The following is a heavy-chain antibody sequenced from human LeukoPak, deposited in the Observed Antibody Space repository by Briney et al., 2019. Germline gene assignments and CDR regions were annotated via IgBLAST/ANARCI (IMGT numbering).Heavy chain of an antibody. CDR3: ARARPYGDYPFDY. Sequence: ASQTLSLTCAVSGGSISSGGYSWSWIRQPPGKGLEWIGYIYHSGSTYHNPSLKSRVTISVDRSKNQFSLKLSSVTAADTAVYYCARARPYGDYPFDYWGQGTLVTVSS. D-gene: IGHD4-17*01. V-gene: IGHV4-30-2*01. CDR2: IYHSGST. J-gene: IGHJ4*02. CDR1: GGSISSGGYS.